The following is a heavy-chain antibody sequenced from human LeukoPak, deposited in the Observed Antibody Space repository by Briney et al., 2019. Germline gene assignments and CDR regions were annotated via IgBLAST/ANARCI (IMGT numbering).Heavy chain of an antibody. D-gene: IGHD3-3*01. Sequence: SGGSLRLSCAASGFTFSSYSMNWVRQAPGKGLGWVSYISSSSSTIYYADSVKGRFTISRDNAKNSLYLQMNSLRAEDTAVYYCARDLPIYYDFWSGYYTGGSFDYWGQGTLVTVSS. CDR1: GFTFSSYS. V-gene: IGHV3-48*04. CDR2: ISSSSSTI. CDR3: ARDLPIYYDFWSGYYTGGSFDY. J-gene: IGHJ4*02.